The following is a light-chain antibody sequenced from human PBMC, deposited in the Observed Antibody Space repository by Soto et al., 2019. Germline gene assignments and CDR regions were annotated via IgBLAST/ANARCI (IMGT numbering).Light chain of an antibody. J-gene: IGLJ2*01. V-gene: IGLV7-46*01. Sequence: QTVVTQEPSLTVSPGGTVTLTCGSSTGAVTSGHFPYWFQQKPGQAPRTLIYDTSSKHSRTPARFSGSLLGGKAALTLSGAQSDDEAEYYCLLSYGGDGVFGGGTKLTVL. CDR2: DTS. CDR3: LLSYGGDGV. CDR1: TGAVTSGHF.